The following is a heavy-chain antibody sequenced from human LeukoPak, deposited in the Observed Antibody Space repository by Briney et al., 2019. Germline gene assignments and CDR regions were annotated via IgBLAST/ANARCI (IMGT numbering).Heavy chain of an antibody. CDR3: AKRDYGDYGIDY. J-gene: IGHJ4*02. V-gene: IGHV3-23*01. CDR1: GFTFSSYA. CDR2: ISGSGGST. Sequence: GGSLRLPCAASGFTFSSYAMSWVRQAPGKGLEWVSAISGSGGSTYYADSVKGRFTISRDNSKNTLYLQMNSLRAEDTAVYYCAKRDYGDYGIDYWGQGTLVTVSS. D-gene: IGHD4-17*01.